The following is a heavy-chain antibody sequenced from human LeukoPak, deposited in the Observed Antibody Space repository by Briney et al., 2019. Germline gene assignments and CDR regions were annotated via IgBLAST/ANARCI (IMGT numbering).Heavy chain of an antibody. Sequence: PGGSLRLSCAASGFTFSSYEMNWVRQAPGKGLEWVSYISSSGSTIYYADSVKGRFTISRDNAKNSLYLQMNSLRAEDTAVYYCARDYDSSGYDYFDYWGQGTLVTVSS. J-gene: IGHJ4*02. CDR3: ARDYDSSGYDYFDY. CDR1: GFTFSSYE. CDR2: ISSSGSTI. D-gene: IGHD3-22*01. V-gene: IGHV3-48*03.